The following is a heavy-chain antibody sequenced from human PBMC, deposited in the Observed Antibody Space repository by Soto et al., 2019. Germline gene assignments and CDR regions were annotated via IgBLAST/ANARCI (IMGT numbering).Heavy chain of an antibody. V-gene: IGHV3-33*01. CDR3: ARRGCVNGVCYNNYDS. Sequence: QVQLVESGGGVVQPGRSLRLSCAVSGFTFSNYGMHWVRQAPGKGLEWVALIWYDGRNECYADSVKGRFTISRDNSKNTLYLQMYSIRAEDPAIYYCARRGCVNGVCYNNYDSWGHRTMVTVSS. CDR1: GFTFSNYG. D-gene: IGHD2-8*01. J-gene: IGHJ3*02. CDR2: IWYDGRNE.